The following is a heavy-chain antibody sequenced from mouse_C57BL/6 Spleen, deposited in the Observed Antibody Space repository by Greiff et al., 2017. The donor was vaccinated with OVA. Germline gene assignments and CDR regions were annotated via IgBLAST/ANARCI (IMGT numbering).Heavy chain of an antibody. D-gene: IGHD2-14*01. CDR1: GFTFSDYY. J-gene: IGHJ2*01. CDR3: ARDIGIYFDY. V-gene: IGHV5-16*01. CDR2: INYDGSST. Sequence: EVTLMESEGGLVQPGSSMKLSCTASGFTFSDYYMAWVRQVPEKGLEWVANINYDGSSTYYLDSLKSRFIISRDNEKNILYLQMSSLKSEDTATYYCARDIGIYFDYWGQGTTLTVSS.